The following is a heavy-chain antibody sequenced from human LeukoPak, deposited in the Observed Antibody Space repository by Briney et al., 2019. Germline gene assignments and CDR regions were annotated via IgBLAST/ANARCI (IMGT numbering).Heavy chain of an antibody. Sequence: GGSLRLSXAASGFTFSGYSMSWIRQAPGQGLEWVSHISEGGTNIYYTVSVKGRFTLSRDNTKNSLYLQMNSLRTEDTAVYYCARGRITPGPWGQGTLVTVSS. J-gene: IGHJ5*02. CDR2: ISEGGTNI. V-gene: IGHV3-11*04. CDR3: ARGRITPGP. D-gene: IGHD3-10*01. CDR1: GFTFSGYS.